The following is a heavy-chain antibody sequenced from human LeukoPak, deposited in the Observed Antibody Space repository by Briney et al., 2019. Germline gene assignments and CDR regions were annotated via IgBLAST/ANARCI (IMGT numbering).Heavy chain of an antibody. Sequence: GGSLRLSCAASGFTVSSNYMSWVRQAPGKGLEWVSVIYSGGSTYYADSVKGRFTISRDNSKNTLYLQMNSLRAEDTAVYYCAKHTAVAGTSPYFDYWGQGTLVTVSS. D-gene: IGHD6-19*01. CDR2: IYSGGST. CDR3: AKHTAVAGTSPYFDY. V-gene: IGHV3-53*01. J-gene: IGHJ4*02. CDR1: GFTVSSNY.